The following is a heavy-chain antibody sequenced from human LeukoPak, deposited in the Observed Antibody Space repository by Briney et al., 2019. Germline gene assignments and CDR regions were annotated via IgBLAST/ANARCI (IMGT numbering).Heavy chain of an antibody. CDR2: VYSDDSA. CDR1: RFTVSDSY. V-gene: IGHV3-53*01. D-gene: IGHD6-13*01. CDR3: TRDRGAASGY. J-gene: IGHJ4*02. Sequence: PGGSLRLSCAASRFTVSDSYMSWVRQAPGKGLEWLSVVYSDDSAYYADSVMGRFTISRDNSKNTMYLQMNSLRAEDTALYYCTRDRGAASGYWGQGTLVTVSS.